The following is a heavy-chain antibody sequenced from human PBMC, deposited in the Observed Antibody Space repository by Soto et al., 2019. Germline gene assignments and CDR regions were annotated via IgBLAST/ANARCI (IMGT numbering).Heavy chain of an antibody. CDR1: GGSVSSYY. Sequence: PSETLSLTCTVSGGSVSSYYWSWIRQPPGKGLEWIGYIYDSGSTNYNPSLKRRVTISIDTSTSTVYMELSSLRSEDTAVYYCARDYCSGGSCPSDAFDIWGQGTMVTVSS. V-gene: IGHV4-59*02. CDR3: ARDYCSGGSCPSDAFDI. D-gene: IGHD2-15*01. J-gene: IGHJ3*02. CDR2: IYDSGST.